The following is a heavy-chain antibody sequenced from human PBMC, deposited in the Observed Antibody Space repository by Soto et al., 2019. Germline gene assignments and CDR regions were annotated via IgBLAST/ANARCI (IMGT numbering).Heavy chain of an antibody. J-gene: IGHJ6*02. CDR2: INPSGGST. CDR3: AREQYYYGSGSPQLDYYYYGMDV. D-gene: IGHD3-10*01. Sequence: ASVKVSCKASGYTFTSYYMHWVRQAPGQGLEWMGIINPSGGSTSYAQKFQGRVTMTRDTSTSTVYMELSSLRSEDTAVYYCAREQYYYGSGSPQLDYYYYGMDVWGQGTTVTVSS. CDR1: GYTFTSYY. V-gene: IGHV1-46*01.